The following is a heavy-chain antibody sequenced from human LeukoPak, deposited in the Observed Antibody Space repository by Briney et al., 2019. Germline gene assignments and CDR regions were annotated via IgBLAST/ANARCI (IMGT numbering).Heavy chain of an antibody. J-gene: IGHJ4*02. V-gene: IGHV4-59*12. Sequence: SETLSLTCTVSGGSISRYYWSWIRQPPGKGLEWIGYIYYSGRNDYNPSLKSRVTISVDTSKNQFSLELSSVTAADTAVYYCARTSPPPIAAAGTIDYWGQGTLVTVSS. D-gene: IGHD6-13*01. CDR1: GGSISRYY. CDR2: IYYSGRN. CDR3: ARTSPPPIAAAGTIDY.